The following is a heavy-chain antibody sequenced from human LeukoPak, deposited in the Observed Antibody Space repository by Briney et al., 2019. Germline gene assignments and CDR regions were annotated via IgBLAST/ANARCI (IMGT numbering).Heavy chain of an antibody. D-gene: IGHD6-19*01. Sequence: GGSLRLSCAASGFTFNDYYMSWIRQAPGKGLEWVSYMSSSGYTIYYADSVVGRFTISRDNAKNSLYLQMNSLRAEDTAVYYCARDEGAVAGTGFDYWGQGTLVTVSS. J-gene: IGHJ4*02. CDR3: ARDEGAVAGTGFDY. CDR1: GFTFNDYY. V-gene: IGHV3-11*01. CDR2: MSSSGYTI.